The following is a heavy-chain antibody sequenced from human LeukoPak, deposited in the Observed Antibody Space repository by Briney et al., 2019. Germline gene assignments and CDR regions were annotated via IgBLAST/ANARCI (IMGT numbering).Heavy chain of an antibody. J-gene: IGHJ4*02. V-gene: IGHV3-7*03. CDR1: AFIFSGHW. Sequence: PGGSLRLSCEGSAFIFSGHWMNWVRQTPGKGLEWVASIKEDGSERQYVDSVKGRFSISRDNTKGSLFLQLNSLRAEDTAVYYCAKDLVGYSYGYFDYWGQGTLVTVSP. CDR2: IKEDGSER. D-gene: IGHD5-18*01. CDR3: AKDLVGYSYGYFDY.